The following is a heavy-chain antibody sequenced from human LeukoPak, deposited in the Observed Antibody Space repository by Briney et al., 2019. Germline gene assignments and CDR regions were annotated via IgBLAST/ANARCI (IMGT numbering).Heavy chain of an antibody. CDR1: GYTLTELS. D-gene: IGHD2-2*01. CDR2: FDPEDGET. Sequence: ASVKVSCKVSGYTLTELSMHWVRQAPGKGLEWMGGFDPEDGETIYAQKFQGRVTMTEDTSTDTAYMELSSLRSEDTAVYYCATVGYCSSTSCYLFDYWGQGTLVTVSS. J-gene: IGHJ4*02. V-gene: IGHV1-24*01. CDR3: ATVGYCSSTSCYLFDY.